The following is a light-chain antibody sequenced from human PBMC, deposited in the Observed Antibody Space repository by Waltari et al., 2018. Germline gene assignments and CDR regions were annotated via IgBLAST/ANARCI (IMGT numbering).Light chain of an antibody. CDR2: VNSDGSH. Sequence: QLVLTQSPSASASLGASVKLTCTLSSGHSSNIIASPQQQPGKGPRYLMKVNSDGSHRKGDEIPDRFSGSSSGAERYLTISSLQSEDEADYYCETGGHGTWVFGGGTKLTVL. J-gene: IGLJ3*02. CDR1: SGHSSNI. CDR3: ETGGHGTWV. V-gene: IGLV4-69*01.